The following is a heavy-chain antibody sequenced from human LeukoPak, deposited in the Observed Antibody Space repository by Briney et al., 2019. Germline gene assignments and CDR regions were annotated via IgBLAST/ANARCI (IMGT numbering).Heavy chain of an antibody. J-gene: IGHJ4*02. CDR2: INPSGGST. CDR3: ARNPAPTSSGGRVGVIPSPETNY. V-gene: IGHV1-46*01. Sequence: ASVKVSCKASGYTFTSYGISWVRQAPGQGLEWMGIINPSGGSTSYAQKFQGRVTMTRDTSTSTVYMELSSLRSEDTAVYYRARNPAPTSSGGRVGVIPSPETNYWGQGTLVTVSS. D-gene: IGHD3-22*01. CDR1: GYTFTSYG.